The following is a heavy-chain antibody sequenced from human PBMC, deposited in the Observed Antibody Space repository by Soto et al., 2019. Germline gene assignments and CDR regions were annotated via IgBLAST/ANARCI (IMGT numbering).Heavy chain of an antibody. CDR3: AKHWSSSWRPFDY. CDR1: GFTFSSYA. CDR2: ISGSGGST. J-gene: IGHJ4*02. D-gene: IGHD6-13*01. V-gene: IGHV3-23*01. Sequence: EVQLLESGGGLVQPGGSLRLSCAASGFTFSSYAMSWVRQAPGKGLEWVSAISGSGGSTYYADSVKGRFTISRDNSKNTLYLLMNSLRAEDTAVYYCAKHWSSSWRPFDYWGQGTLVTVSS.